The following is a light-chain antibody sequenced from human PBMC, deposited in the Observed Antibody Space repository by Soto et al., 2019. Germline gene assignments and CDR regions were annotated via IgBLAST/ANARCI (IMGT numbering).Light chain of an antibody. CDR1: SSIIGAGYD. Sequence: QSVLTQPPSVSGAPGQRVTISCTGSSSIIGAGYDVHWYQQLPGTAPKLLIYGNSNRPSGVPDRFSGSKSGTSAYLAITGLQAEDESDYYCQSYDSSLSVVFGGGTKLTVL. CDR3: QSYDSSLSVV. V-gene: IGLV1-40*01. J-gene: IGLJ2*01. CDR2: GNS.